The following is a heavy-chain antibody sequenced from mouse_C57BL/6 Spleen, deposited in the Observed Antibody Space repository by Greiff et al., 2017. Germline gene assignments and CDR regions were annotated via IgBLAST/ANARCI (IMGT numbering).Heavy chain of an antibody. J-gene: IGHJ4*01. V-gene: IGHV1-53*01. Sequence: VQLQQPGTELVKPGASVKLSCKASGYTFTSSWMHWVKQRPGQGLEWIGNINPSNGGTNYNEKFKSKATLTVDKSSSTAYMHLSSLTSEDSAVYYCARALNYRVVAAMDYWGQGTSATVSS. CDR2: INPSNGGT. CDR3: ARALNYRVVAAMDY. CDR1: GYTFTSSW. D-gene: IGHD1-1*01.